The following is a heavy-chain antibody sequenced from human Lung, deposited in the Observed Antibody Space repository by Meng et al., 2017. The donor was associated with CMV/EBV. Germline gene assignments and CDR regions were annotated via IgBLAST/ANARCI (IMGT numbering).Heavy chain of an antibody. CDR2: IKQDGSEK. D-gene: IGHD4-17*01. CDR3: ARNPVTNRRGSHFDC. V-gene: IGHV3-7*01. CDR1: GFILSSYW. Sequence: GEXXKISCAASGFILSSYWMSWVRQAPGKGLEWVANIKQDGSEKYYVDSVRGRFTISRDNAKSSLYLQMNGLRAEDTAVYYCARNPVTNRRGSHFDCWAQGTXVTVAS. J-gene: IGHJ4*02.